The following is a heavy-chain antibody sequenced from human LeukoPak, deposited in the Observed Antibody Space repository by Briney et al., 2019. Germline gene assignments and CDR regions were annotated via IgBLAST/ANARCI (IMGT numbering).Heavy chain of an antibody. CDR2: IFYSGTT. Sequence: SETLSLTCTVSGGSIRNYYWSWIRQPPGKSLECIGYIFYSGTTNYNPSLESRVTISVDTSNNQFSLKLTSVAAADTAVYYCARVLHRTNYSDRRGYLYFDHWGQGTLVTVSS. CDR3: ARVLHRTNYSDRRGYLYFDH. J-gene: IGHJ4*02. D-gene: IGHD3-22*01. CDR1: GGSIRNYY. V-gene: IGHV4-59*01.